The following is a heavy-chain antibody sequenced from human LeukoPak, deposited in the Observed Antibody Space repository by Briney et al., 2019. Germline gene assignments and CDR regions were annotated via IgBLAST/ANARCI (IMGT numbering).Heavy chain of an antibody. Sequence: GGSLRLSCAASGFTFSSYAMHWVRQAPGKGLEWVAVISYDGSNKYYADSVKGRFTISRDNSKNTLYLQMNSLRAEDTAMYYCARPLFYCSGGSCYSGLGYWGQGTLVTVSS. CDR1: GFTFSSYA. V-gene: IGHV3-30*04. J-gene: IGHJ4*02. CDR3: ARPLFYCSGGSCYSGLGY. D-gene: IGHD2-15*01. CDR2: ISYDGSNK.